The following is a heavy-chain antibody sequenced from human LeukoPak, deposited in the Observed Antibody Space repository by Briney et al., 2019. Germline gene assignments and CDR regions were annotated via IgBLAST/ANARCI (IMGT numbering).Heavy chain of an antibody. Sequence: GGSLRLSCAASGFTVSSNYMSWVRQAPGKGLEWVSVIYSGGSTYYADSVKGRFTISRDNSKNTLYLQMNSLRAEDTAVYYCARDPDVAVAGTPLFDYWGQGTLVTVSS. J-gene: IGHJ4*02. CDR2: IYSGGST. D-gene: IGHD6-19*01. CDR1: GFTVSSNY. V-gene: IGHV3-53*01. CDR3: ARDPDVAVAGTPLFDY.